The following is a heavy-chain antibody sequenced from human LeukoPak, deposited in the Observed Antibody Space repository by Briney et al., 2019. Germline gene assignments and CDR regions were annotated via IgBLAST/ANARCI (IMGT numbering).Heavy chain of an antibody. J-gene: IGHJ3*02. V-gene: IGHV3-23*01. CDR3: AKVRYYYDSSGYYHDAFDI. Sequence: PGGSLRLSCAASGFTFSTCGMSWVRQAPGKGLEWVSAISGSGSGTYYADSVKGRFTISRDNSKNTLYLQMNSLRAEDTAVYYCAKVRYYYDSSGYYHDAFDIWGQGTMVTVSS. CDR2: ISGSGSGT. CDR1: GFTFSTCG. D-gene: IGHD3-22*01.